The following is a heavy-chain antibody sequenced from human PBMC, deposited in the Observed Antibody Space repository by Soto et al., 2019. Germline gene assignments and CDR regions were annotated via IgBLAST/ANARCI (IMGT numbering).Heavy chain of an antibody. D-gene: IGHD5-12*01. CDR1: GGSFSGYY. V-gene: IGHV4-34*01. J-gene: IGHJ6*02. Sequence: QVQLQQWGAVLLKPSETLSLTCAVYGGSFSGYYWSWIRQPPGKGLEWIGEINHSGSTNYNPSLKSRVTISVDTSKNQFSLKLSSVTAADTAVYYCARGGLWLHYYYYGMDVWGQGTTVTVSS. CDR2: INHSGST. CDR3: ARGGLWLHYYYYGMDV.